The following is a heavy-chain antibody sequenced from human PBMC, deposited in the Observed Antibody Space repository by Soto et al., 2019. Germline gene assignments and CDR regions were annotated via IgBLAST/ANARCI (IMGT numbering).Heavy chain of an antibody. CDR2: ISSNGVGT. J-gene: IGHJ6*03. CDR1: EFTFSNYA. CDR3: ARREQSDYYYMDV. V-gene: IGHV3-64*01. D-gene: IGHD6-19*01. Sequence: EVQLVESGGGLVQPGGSLRLSCAASEFTFSNYAMDWVRQAPGKVLEYVSGISSNGVGTYYANSVKDRFTISRDNSKNTLYLQMGSLRAEDMAVYYCARREQSDYYYMDVWGKGTSVTVSS.